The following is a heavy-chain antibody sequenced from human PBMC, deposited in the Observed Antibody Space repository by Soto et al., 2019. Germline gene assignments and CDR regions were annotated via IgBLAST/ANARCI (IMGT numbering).Heavy chain of an antibody. CDR1: GFTCSDYY. CDR2: IKSKTDGGTT. Sequence: PGGSLRLSCAASGFTCSDYYMSWIRQAPGKGLEWVGRIKSKTDGGTTDYAAPVKGRFTISRDDSKNTLYLQMNSLKTEDTAVYYCTTSGYYDSSGYYHPGGWGQGT. J-gene: IGHJ4*02. CDR3: TTSGYYDSSGYYHPGG. V-gene: IGHV3-15*01. D-gene: IGHD3-22*01.